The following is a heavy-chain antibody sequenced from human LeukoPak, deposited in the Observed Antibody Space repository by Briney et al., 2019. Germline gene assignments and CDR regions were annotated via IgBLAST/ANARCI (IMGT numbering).Heavy chain of an antibody. V-gene: IGHV1-69*13. J-gene: IGHJ6*01. D-gene: IGHD1-26*01. CDR2: IIPIFGTA. CDR1: GGTFSSYA. Sequence: SVKVSCKASGGTFSSYAISWVRQDPGQGLEWMGGIIPIFGTANYAQKFQGRVTITADESTSTAYMELSSLRSEDTAVYYCARDNLRGATATYYYYYGMDVWGQGTTVTVSS. CDR3: ARDNLRGATATYYYYYGMDV.